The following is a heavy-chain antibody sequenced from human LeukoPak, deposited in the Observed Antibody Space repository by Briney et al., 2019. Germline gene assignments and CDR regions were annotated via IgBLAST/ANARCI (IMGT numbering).Heavy chain of an antibody. J-gene: IGHJ4*02. CDR2: INSDGSST. CDR3: ARGLSGYASSLGY. D-gene: IGHD6-6*01. CDR1: GFTFSSYW. V-gene: IGHV3-74*01. Sequence: GGSLRLSCAASGFTFSSYWMHWVRQAPGKGLVWVSRINSDGSSTSYADSVRGRFSISRDNAKNTLYLQMNSLRTEDTAVYYCARGLSGYASSLGYWGQGTLVTVSA.